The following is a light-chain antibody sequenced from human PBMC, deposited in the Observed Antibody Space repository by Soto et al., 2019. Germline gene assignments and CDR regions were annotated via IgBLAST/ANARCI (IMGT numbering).Light chain of an antibody. CDR2: WAS. CDR3: QQYYSIPLT. Sequence: DFVMTQSPDSLAVSLGERATINCKSSQTVLYNSNNKNYLAWYQQKVGQPPKLLIYWASTRESGVPDRFSGSGSGTDFSLTISSLQAEDVAIYYCQQYYSIPLTFGGGTKVEIK. V-gene: IGKV4-1*01. J-gene: IGKJ4*01. CDR1: QTVLYNSNNKNY.